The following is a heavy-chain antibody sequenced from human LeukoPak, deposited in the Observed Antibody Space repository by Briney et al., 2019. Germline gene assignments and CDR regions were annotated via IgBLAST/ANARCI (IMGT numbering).Heavy chain of an antibody. CDR3: ARAPVTSCRGAFCYPFDI. CDR2: TSSSDAGT. J-gene: IGHJ4*02. V-gene: IGHV3-23*01. CDR1: GFALSSYA. Sequence: GGSLRLSCAASGFALSSYAMSWVRQAPGKGLEWVSATSSSDAGTYHTESVRGRFTISRDNSKNTLYLLMNSLRADDAAVYYCARAPVTSCRGAFCYPFDIWGQGTLVTVSS. D-gene: IGHD2-15*01.